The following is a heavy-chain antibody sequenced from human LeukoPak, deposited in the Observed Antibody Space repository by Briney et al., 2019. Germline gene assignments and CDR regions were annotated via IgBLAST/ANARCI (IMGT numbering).Heavy chain of an antibody. CDR3: ARRDTSGFYYVN. Sequence: GESLKISCQASGYIFTTCWIGWVRQMPGKGLEWMGIIYPGGSDARYSPSFQGQVTISADKSISTAYLQWSSLRASDTAIYYCARRDTSGFYYVNWGQGTLVSVSS. CDR2: IYPGGSDA. V-gene: IGHV5-51*01. CDR1: GYIFTTCW. J-gene: IGHJ4*02. D-gene: IGHD3-22*01.